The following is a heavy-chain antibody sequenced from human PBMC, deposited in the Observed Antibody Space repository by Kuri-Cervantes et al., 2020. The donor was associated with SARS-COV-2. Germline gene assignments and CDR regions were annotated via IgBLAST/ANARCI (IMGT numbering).Heavy chain of an antibody. D-gene: IGHD2-2*01. CDR1: GSSISSGYY. CDR3: AGKDIVVVPAFYYYMDV. Sequence: SQTLSLTCAVSGSSISSGYYWGWIRQPPGKGLEWIGSIYHSGSTYYNPSLKGRVTISVDTSKNQFSPKLSSVTAADTAVYYCAGKDIVVVPAFYYYMDVWGKGTTVTVSS. V-gene: IGHV4-38-2*01. CDR2: IYHSGST. J-gene: IGHJ6*03.